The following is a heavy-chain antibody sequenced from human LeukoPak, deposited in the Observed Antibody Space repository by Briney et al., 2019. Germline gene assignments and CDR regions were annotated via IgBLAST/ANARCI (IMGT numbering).Heavy chain of an antibody. CDR2: IYYSGST. V-gene: IGHV4-39*01. J-gene: IGHJ4*02. Sequence: SETLSLTCTVSGGSISSSSYYWGWIRQPLGKGLEWIGSIYYSGSTCYNPSLKSRVTISVDTSKNQFSLKLSSVTAADTAVYYCASAVLRFLELDYWGQGTLVTVSS. D-gene: IGHD3-3*01. CDR3: ASAVLRFLELDY. CDR1: GGSISSSSYY.